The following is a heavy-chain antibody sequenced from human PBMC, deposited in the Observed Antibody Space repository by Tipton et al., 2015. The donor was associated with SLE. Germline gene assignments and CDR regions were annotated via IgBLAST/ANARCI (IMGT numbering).Heavy chain of an antibody. J-gene: IGHJ3*02. CDR3: ARHARNGFNFDI. CDR2: IYSSGDR. D-gene: IGHD3-3*01. V-gene: IGHV4-4*07. CDR1: GGSISFDY. Sequence: TLSLTCTVSGGSISFDYWSWIRQSAGRGLEWIGRIYSSGDRDYNPSLRSRVTMSIDASQNRVSLRLKSVSAADTAVFYCARHARNGFNFDIWGQGTMVTVSS.